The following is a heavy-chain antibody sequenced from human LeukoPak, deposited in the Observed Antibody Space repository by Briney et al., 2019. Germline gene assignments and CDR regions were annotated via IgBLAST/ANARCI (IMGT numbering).Heavy chain of an antibody. CDR2: ISAYNGNT. CDR3: ARDRGGYGSGSYFPSDY. CDR1: GYTFTSYG. J-gene: IGHJ4*02. Sequence: GASVKVSCKASGYTFTSYGISWVRQAPGQGLEWMGWISAYNGNTNYAQKLQGRVTMTTDTSTSTAYMELRSLRSDDTAAYYCARDRGGYGSGSYFPSDYWGQGTLVTVSS. V-gene: IGHV1-18*01. D-gene: IGHD3-10*01.